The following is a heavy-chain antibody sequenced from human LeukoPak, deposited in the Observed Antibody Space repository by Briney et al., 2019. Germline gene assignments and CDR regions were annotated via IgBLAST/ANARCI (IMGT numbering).Heavy chain of an antibody. Sequence: GGSLRLSCAAPGFTFSSYSMNWVRQAPGKGLEWVSSISSSSSYIYYADSVKGRFTISRDNAKNSLYLQMNSLRAEDTAVYYCAKVGYGRTFDIWGQGTMVTVSS. CDR2: ISSSSSYI. J-gene: IGHJ3*02. CDR3: AKVGYGRTFDI. CDR1: GFTFSSYS. V-gene: IGHV3-21*04. D-gene: IGHD6-13*01.